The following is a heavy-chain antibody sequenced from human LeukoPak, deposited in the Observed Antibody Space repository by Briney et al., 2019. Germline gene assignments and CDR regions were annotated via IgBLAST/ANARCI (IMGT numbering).Heavy chain of an antibody. D-gene: IGHD3-22*01. CDR1: GFIFPRHA. Sequence: GGSLRLSCAASGFIFPRHAMSWVRQAPGKGLEWVASSAGSGGSTHYADSVKGRFTISRDNSQITVFLHMNSLRAEDTAVYYCANARVMIPFFDYWGQGTLVTVSS. V-gene: IGHV3-23*01. CDR2: SAGSGGST. J-gene: IGHJ4*02. CDR3: ANARVMIPFFDY.